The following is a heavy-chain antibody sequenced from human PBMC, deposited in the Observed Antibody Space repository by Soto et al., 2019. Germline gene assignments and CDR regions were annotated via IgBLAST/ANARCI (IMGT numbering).Heavy chain of an antibody. CDR3: ARVRVRFLEKNFDY. Sequence: DVQLLESGGGLVQPGGSLRLSCAASGFRFNSYGMIWVRQAAGKGLEWISGITGSGGTTFYADSVEGRFTISRDNAKNSLYLQMNSLRAEDTAVYYCARVRVRFLEKNFDYWGQGTLVTVSS. J-gene: IGHJ4*02. V-gene: IGHV3-23*01. D-gene: IGHD3-3*01. CDR1: GFRFNSYG. CDR2: ITGSGGTT.